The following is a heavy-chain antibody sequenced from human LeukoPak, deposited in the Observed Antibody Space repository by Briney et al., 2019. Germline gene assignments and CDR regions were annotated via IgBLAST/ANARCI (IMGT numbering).Heavy chain of an antibody. V-gene: IGHV1-46*01. J-gene: IGHJ6*02. Sequence: ASVKVSCKASGYNFTGYYMHWVRQAPGQGLEWMGIINPSGGSTSYAQKFQGRVTMTRDTSTSTVYMELSSLRSEDTAVYYCARDQAKRVYYYYGMDVWGQGTTVTVSS. CDR1: GYNFTGYY. CDR3: ARDQAKRVYYYYGMDV. D-gene: IGHD6-13*01. CDR2: INPSGGST.